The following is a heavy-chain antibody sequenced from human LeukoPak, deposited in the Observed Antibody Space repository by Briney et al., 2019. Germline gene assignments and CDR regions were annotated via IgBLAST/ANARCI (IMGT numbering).Heavy chain of an antibody. CDR1: GYTSTSYD. D-gene: IGHD6-6*01. V-gene: IGHV1-8*01. J-gene: IGHJ4*02. CDR3: ARERGSSSSFDY. Sequence: ASVKVSCKASGYTSTSYDINWVRQATGQGLEWMGWMNPNSGNTGYAQKFQGRVTMTRNTSISTAYMELSSLRSEDTAVYYCARERGSSSSFDYWGQGTLVTVSS. CDR2: MNPNSGNT.